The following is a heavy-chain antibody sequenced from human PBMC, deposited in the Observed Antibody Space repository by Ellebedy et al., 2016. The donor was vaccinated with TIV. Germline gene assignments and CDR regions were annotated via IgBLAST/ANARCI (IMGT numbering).Heavy chain of an antibody. CDR3: AHTLSGNYHGLSFDY. D-gene: IGHD1-26*01. J-gene: IGHJ4*02. CDR1: GFSLSTSGVG. V-gene: IGHV2-5*02. Sequence: SGPTLVKPTQTLTLTCTFSGFSLSTSGVGVGWIRQPPIKALEWLALIYWDDDKRYSPSLKSRLSITKDTSKNQVVLTLTNMDPVDTATYYCAHTLSGNYHGLSFDYWGQGTLVTVSS. CDR2: IYWDDDK.